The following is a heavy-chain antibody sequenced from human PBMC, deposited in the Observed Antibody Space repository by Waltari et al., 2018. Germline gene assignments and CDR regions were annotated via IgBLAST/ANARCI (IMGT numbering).Heavy chain of an antibody. CDR2: TSVHSGNT. CDR1: GTPFRNLG. Sequence: QIQLVQSGAEVKKPGASVTVSCKASGTPFRNLGINWVRQAPGQGLEWMGWTSVHSGNTNYAQNLRGRVTMTTDTSQSTAYMELRNLRSHDTAVYYCAAVDVVSTTLDYWGQGTLVTVSS. CDR3: AAVDVVSTTLDY. J-gene: IGHJ4*02. D-gene: IGHD5-12*01. V-gene: IGHV1-18*01.